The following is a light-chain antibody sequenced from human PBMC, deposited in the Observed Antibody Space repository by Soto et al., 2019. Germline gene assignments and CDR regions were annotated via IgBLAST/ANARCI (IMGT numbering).Light chain of an antibody. CDR3: QQYDNYPLT. Sequence: IQLTQSPSTLSASVGDRVTITCRASQSISNRLAWYQQTPGKAPKLLIFKASTSQSGVPSSFSGSETGTEFSLTIRSPQPGAFATYYCQQYDNYPLTFGQGTKVDIK. V-gene: IGKV1-5*03. CDR1: QSISNR. J-gene: IGKJ1*01. CDR2: KAS.